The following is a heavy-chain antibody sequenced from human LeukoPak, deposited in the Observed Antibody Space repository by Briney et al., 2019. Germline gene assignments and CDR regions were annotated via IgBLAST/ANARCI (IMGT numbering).Heavy chain of an antibody. D-gene: IGHD6-6*01. CDR1: GYTFTSYG. CDR3: ARVVAARTATTYYYHYYMDV. CDR2: ISAYNGNT. Sequence: ASVKVSCKASGYTFTSYGISWVRQAPGQGLEWMGWISAYNGNTNYAQKLQGRVTMTTDTSTSTAYMELRSLRSDDTAVYYCARVVAARTATTYYYHYYMDVWGKGTTVTVSS. V-gene: IGHV1-18*01. J-gene: IGHJ6*03.